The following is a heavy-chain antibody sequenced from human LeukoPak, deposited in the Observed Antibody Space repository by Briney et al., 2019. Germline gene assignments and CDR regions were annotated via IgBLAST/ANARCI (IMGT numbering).Heavy chain of an antibody. D-gene: IGHD6-13*01. CDR2: INPNSGGT. J-gene: IGHJ4*02. Sequence: ASVKVSCKASGYTFTVYYMHWVRQAPGQGLEWMGWINPNSGGTNYAQKFQGRVTMTRDTSISTAYMELSRLRSDDTAVYYCARVGVFSSSSAADFDYWGQGTLVTVSS. CDR1: GYTFTVYY. CDR3: ARVGVFSSSSAADFDY. V-gene: IGHV1-2*02.